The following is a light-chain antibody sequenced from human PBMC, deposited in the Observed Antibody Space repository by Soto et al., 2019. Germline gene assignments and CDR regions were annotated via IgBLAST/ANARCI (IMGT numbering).Light chain of an antibody. CDR3: QHSIRWPRT. J-gene: IGKJ1*01. CDR1: QSVSNF. V-gene: IGKV3D-15*01. Sequence: EIMMTQSPATLPVSPGERATLSCRASQSVSNFLAWYQHKPGQAPRLLIYGASRRATGIPDRFSGSGSGPDFTLTINSLEPDDFAVYYCQHSIRWPRTSGQGTKVDIK. CDR2: GAS.